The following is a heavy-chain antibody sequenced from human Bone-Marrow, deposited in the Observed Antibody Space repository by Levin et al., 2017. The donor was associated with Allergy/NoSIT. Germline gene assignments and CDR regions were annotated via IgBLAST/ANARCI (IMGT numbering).Heavy chain of an antibody. CDR3: ARPKYCSSTSCIYAFDI. J-gene: IGHJ3*02. Sequence: SCAVYGGSFSGYYWSWIRQPPGKGLEWIGEINHSGSTNYNPSLKSRVTISVDTSKNQFSLKLSSVTAADTAVYYCARPKYCSSTSCIYAFDIWGQGTMVTVSS. V-gene: IGHV4-34*01. CDR2: INHSGST. D-gene: IGHD2-2*01. CDR1: GGSFSGYY.